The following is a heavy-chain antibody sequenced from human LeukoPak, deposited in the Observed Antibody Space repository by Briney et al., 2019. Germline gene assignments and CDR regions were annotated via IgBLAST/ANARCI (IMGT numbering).Heavy chain of an antibody. CDR3: AKDKGPNIMITFV. J-gene: IGHJ4*02. V-gene: IGHV3-9*01. D-gene: IGHD3-16*01. Sequence: PGGSLRLSCAASGFTLSNYWMHWVRQAPGKGLEWVSGISWNSGSIGYADSVKGRFTISRDNAKNSLYLQMNSLRAEDTALYYCAKDKGPNIMITFVWGQGTLVTVTS. CDR2: ISWNSGSI. CDR1: GFTLSNYW.